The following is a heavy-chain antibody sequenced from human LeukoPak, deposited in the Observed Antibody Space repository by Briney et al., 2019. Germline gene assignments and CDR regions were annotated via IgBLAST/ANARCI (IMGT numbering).Heavy chain of an antibody. J-gene: IGHJ4*02. V-gene: IGHV4-39*07. CDR2: ISYSGST. Sequence: SETLSLICTVSGGSINSSPYYWGWIRQPPGKGLEWIGSISYSGSTYYNPSLKSRVTISVDTSKNQFSLKLSSVTAADTAVYYCARVLTAAGTGYWGQGTLVTVSS. D-gene: IGHD6-13*01. CDR1: GGSINSSPYY. CDR3: ARVLTAAGTGY.